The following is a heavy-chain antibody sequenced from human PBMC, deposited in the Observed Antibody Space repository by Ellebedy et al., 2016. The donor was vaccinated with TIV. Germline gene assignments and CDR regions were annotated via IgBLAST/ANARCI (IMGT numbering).Heavy chain of an antibody. CDR2: ISAYTGDT. Sequence: ASVKVSCKASGYAFGSYGISWVRQAPGQGLEWMAWISAYTGDTEFAQKVQGRVTLTTDSSTSTAYMELRSLRPDDTAVYYCARDRSNVLTGTELDFWGQGTVVTVSS. J-gene: IGHJ4*02. D-gene: IGHD3-9*01. V-gene: IGHV1-18*01. CDR1: GYAFGSYG. CDR3: ARDRSNVLTGTELDF.